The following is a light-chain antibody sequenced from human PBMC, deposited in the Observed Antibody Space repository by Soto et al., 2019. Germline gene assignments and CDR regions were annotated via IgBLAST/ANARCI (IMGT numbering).Light chain of an antibody. Sequence: DIQMTQSPSSVSASVGDRVTITCRASQTLNNYLTWFQQKPGKAPKVLIYAASTLQSGVPSRFSGSESGAEFTLTISSLQPEDFATYYCQQSFSPLRTVGGGTKVDSK. CDR2: AAS. J-gene: IGKJ4*01. CDR1: QTLNNY. CDR3: QQSFSPLRT. V-gene: IGKV1-39*01.